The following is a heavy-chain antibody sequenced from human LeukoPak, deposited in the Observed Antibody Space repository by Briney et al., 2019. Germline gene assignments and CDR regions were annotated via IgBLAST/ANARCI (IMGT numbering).Heavy chain of an antibody. Sequence: GGSLRLSCAASGFTFSSYAVHWVRQAPGKGLEWVAVISYDGSNKYYADSVKGRFTISRDNSKNTPYLQMNSLRAEDTAVYYCARDTGYCSGGSCYSRVMDVWGKGTTVTVSS. V-gene: IGHV3-30*01. D-gene: IGHD2-15*01. CDR1: GFTFSSYA. J-gene: IGHJ6*04. CDR2: ISYDGSNK. CDR3: ARDTGYCSGGSCYSRVMDV.